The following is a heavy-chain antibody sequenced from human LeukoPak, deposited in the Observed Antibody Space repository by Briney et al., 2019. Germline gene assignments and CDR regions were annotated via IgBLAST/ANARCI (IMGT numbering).Heavy chain of an antibody. CDR1: GYSFTSYW. CDR2: IYPGDSDT. J-gene: IGHJ3*02. Sequence: GESLQISCKGSGYSFTSYWIGWVRQMPGKGLEWMGIIYPGDSDTRYSPSFQGQVTISADKSISTAYLQWSSLKASDTAMYYCARHPRAGPTDFDAFDIWGQGTMVTVSS. D-gene: IGHD6-13*01. CDR3: ARHPRAGPTDFDAFDI. V-gene: IGHV5-51*01.